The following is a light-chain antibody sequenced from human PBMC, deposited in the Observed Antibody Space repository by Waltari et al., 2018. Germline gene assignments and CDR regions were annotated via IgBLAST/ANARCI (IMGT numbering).Light chain of an antibody. V-gene: IGLV1-44*01. CDR1: NSNTGINA. CDR3: ASWDDGLNGWM. J-gene: IGLJ3*02. CDR2: TSN. Sequence: QSVLNQPPSVSAIPGQRVTIPRSGDNSNTGINAERWFQQAPQMAPKLLIHTSNQRPSGVPDRCAGSSSGTSASLAISGLQSEDEADYYCASWDDGLNGWMFGGGTKVTVL.